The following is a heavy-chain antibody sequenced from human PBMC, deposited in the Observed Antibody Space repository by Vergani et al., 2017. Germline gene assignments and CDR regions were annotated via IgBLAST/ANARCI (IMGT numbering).Heavy chain of an antibody. CDR1: GFTFSSYA. J-gene: IGHJ6*02. Sequence: EVQLLESGGGLVQPGGSLRLSCAASGFTFSSYAMSWVRQAPGKGLEWVSAISGSGGSTYYADSVKGRFPISRDNSKNTLYLQMNSLRAEDTAVYYGAKDDSSGYYSGYYYYGMDVWGQGTTVTVSS. V-gene: IGHV3-23*01. CDR3: AKDDSSGYYSGYYYYGMDV. D-gene: IGHD3-22*01. CDR2: ISGSGGST.